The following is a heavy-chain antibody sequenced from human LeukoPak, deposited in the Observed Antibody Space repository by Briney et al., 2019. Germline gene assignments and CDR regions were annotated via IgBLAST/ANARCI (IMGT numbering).Heavy chain of an antibody. CDR2: IYTSGST. Sequence: SETLSLTCSVSGGSISSYYWSWIRQPAGKGLEGIGRIYTSGSTNYNPSLKSRVTMSVDTSKNQFSLKLSSVTAADTAVYYCAREGVRGVIITGNWFDPWGQGTLVTVSS. J-gene: IGHJ5*02. D-gene: IGHD3-10*01. CDR1: GGSISSYY. CDR3: AREGVRGVIITGNWFDP. V-gene: IGHV4-4*07.